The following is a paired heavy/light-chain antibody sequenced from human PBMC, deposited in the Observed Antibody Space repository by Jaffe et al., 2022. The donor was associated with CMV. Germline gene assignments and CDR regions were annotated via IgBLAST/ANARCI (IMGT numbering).Light chain of an antibody. CDR2: GNS. CDR3: QSYDSSLVV. V-gene: IGLV1-40*01. Sequence: QSVLTQPPSVSGAPGQRVTISCTGSSSNIGAGYDVHWYQQLPGTAPKLLIYGNSNRPSGVPDRFSGSKSGTSASLAITGLQAEDEADYYCQSYDSSLVVFGGGTKLTVL. J-gene: IGLJ2*01. CDR1: SSNIGAGYD.
Heavy chain of an antibody. Sequence: QLQLQESGPGLVKPSETLSLTCTVSGGSISSSSYYWGWIRQPPGKGLEWIGSIYYSGSTYYNPSLKSRVTISVDTSKNQFSLKLSSVTAADTAVYYCARRPGGYDFWSGYYNWFDPWGQGTLVTVSS. CDR1: GGSISSSSYY. CDR2: IYYSGST. J-gene: IGHJ5*02. CDR3: ARRPGGYDFWSGYYNWFDP. D-gene: IGHD3-3*01. V-gene: IGHV4-39*01.